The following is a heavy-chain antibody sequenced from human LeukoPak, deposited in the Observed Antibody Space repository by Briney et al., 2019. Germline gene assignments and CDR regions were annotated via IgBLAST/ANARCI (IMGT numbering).Heavy chain of an antibody. CDR2: IRSKAYGGTT. CDR1: GFTFGDYA. Sequence: GGSLRLSCTASGFTFGDYAMSWVRQAPGKGLEWVGFIRSKAYGGTTEYAASVKGRFTISRDDSKSIAYLQMNSLKTEDTAVYYCTRDIDYYDSSGYYLNWYFDLWGRGTLVTVSS. J-gene: IGHJ2*01. CDR3: TRDIDYYDSSGYYLNWYFDL. V-gene: IGHV3-49*04. D-gene: IGHD3-22*01.